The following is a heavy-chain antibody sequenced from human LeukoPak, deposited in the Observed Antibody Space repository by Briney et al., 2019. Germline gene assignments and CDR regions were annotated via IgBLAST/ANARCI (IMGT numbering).Heavy chain of an antibody. CDR1: GYMFTDYY. J-gene: IGHJ4*02. CDR2: INPNSGGT. Sequence: ASVTVSCKASGYMFTDYYIHWVRQAPGQGLEWMGWINPNSGGTNYAQKFQGWVTMTRDTSISTAYMDLSRLSSDDTAVYYCASSRSSSSSSGGPSDYWGQGTLVTVSS. CDR3: ASSRSSSSSSGGPSDY. V-gene: IGHV1-2*04. D-gene: IGHD6-6*01.